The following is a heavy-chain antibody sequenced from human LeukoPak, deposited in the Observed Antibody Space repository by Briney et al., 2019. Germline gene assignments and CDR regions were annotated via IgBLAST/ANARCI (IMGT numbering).Heavy chain of an antibody. CDR1: GFTFSSYG. D-gene: IGHD1-26*01. CDR2: ISYDGSNK. CDR3: AKMAATDAFDI. V-gene: IGHV3-30*18. J-gene: IGHJ3*02. Sequence: GGSLRLSFAASGFTFSSYGMQWVRQAPGKGLEWVAVISYDGSNKYYADSVKGRFTISRDNSKNTLDLQKNSLRAEDTAVYYCAKMAATDAFDIWGQGTMVTVSS.